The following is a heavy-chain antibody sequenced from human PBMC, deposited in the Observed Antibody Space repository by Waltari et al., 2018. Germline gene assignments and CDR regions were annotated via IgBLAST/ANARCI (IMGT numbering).Heavy chain of an antibody. V-gene: IGHV1-18*04. J-gene: IGHJ4*02. D-gene: IGHD3-16*01. CDR2: ISGNNGNT. Sequence: QVQLVQSGAEVKKPGASVKVSCKASGYTFSNYGINWVRQAPGQGLEWMGYISGNNGNTNYAQKLQGRVPMTTETSTTTTYMELRSLRSDDTAVYYCVRHLGAGGTGDYWGQGTLVTVSS. CDR1: GYTFSNYG. CDR3: VRHLGAGGTGDY.